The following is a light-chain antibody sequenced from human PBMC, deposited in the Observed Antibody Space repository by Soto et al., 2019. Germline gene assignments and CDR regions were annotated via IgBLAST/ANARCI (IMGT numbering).Light chain of an antibody. V-gene: IGKV1-5*01. J-gene: IGKJ1*01. CDR2: DAS. Sequence: EIVMTQSPSTLSTSVGDRVSITCRASQGISRWLAWYQQKPGKAPKLLIYDASSLESGVPSRFSGSGSGTEFTLTISSLLPEDFATYYCQQYNSYWTSGQGTKVDI. CDR1: QGISRW. CDR3: QQYNSYWT.